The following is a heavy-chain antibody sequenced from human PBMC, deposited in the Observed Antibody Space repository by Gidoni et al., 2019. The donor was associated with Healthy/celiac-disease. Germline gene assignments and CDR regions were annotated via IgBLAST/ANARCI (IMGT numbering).Heavy chain of an antibody. CDR3: AKDGHTYYDFWSGSTPYYFDY. CDR2: ISWDGGST. D-gene: IGHD3-3*01. CDR1: GFTFDDYT. Sequence: EVQLVESGGVVVQPGGSLRLSCAASGFTFDDYTMHWVRQAPGKGLEWVSLISWDGGSTYYADSVKGRFTISRDNSKNSRYLQMNSLRTEDTALYYCAKDGHTYYDFWSGSTPYYFDYWGQGTLVTVSS. V-gene: IGHV3-43*01. J-gene: IGHJ4*02.